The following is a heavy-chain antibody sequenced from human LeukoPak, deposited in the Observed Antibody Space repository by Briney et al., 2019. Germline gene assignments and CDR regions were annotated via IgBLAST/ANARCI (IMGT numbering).Heavy chain of an antibody. CDR2: IYYSGST. CDR3: ARRRIYDILTGEYTD. Sequence: PSETLSLTCTVSGGSISSSSYYWGWIRQPPGTGLEWIGSIYYSGSTYYNPSLKSRVTMSVDTSKNQFSLKLSSVTAADTAVYYCARRRIYDILTGEYTDWGQGTLVTVSS. CDR1: GGSISSSSYY. V-gene: IGHV4-39*01. D-gene: IGHD3-9*01. J-gene: IGHJ4*02.